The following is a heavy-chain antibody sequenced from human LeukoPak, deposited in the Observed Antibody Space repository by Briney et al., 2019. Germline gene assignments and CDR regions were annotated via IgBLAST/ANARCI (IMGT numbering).Heavy chain of an antibody. CDR3: ARTHDAFDI. J-gene: IGHJ3*02. CDR2: INPNSGGT. Sequence: ASVTVSCKASGYTFTGYYMHWVRQAPGQGLEWMGWINPNSGGTNYAQKFQGRVTMTRDTSISTAYMELSRVRSDDTAVYYCARTHDAFDIWGQGTMVTVSS. CDR1: GYTFTGYY. V-gene: IGHV1-2*02.